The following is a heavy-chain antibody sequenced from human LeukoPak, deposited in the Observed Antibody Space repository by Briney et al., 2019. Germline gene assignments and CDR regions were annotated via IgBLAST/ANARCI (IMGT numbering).Heavy chain of an antibody. J-gene: IGHJ4*02. CDR3: ARASGGSGSYYNVG. V-gene: IGHV4-34*01. CDR2: INHSGST. D-gene: IGHD3-10*01. Sequence: SETLSLTCAVYGGSFSGYYWSWIRQPPGKGLEWIGEINHSGSTNYNPSLKSRVTISVDTSKNHFSLKLNSVTAADTAVYYCARASGGSGSYYNVGWGQGTLVTVSS. CDR1: GGSFSGYY.